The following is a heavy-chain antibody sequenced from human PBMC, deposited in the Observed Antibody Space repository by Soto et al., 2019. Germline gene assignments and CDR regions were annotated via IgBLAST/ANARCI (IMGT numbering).Heavy chain of an antibody. Sequence: QVQLQESGPGLVKPSETLSLTCTVHGGSVNIGTYYWSCIRQPPGKGLEWIGFIHYSGSTNYNPSLKRRVTMSVDTSKNQFSLKLTSVNAADTAVYYCTRGGDAYKNGHWGQGTLVTVSS. D-gene: IGHD2-21*01. V-gene: IGHV4-61*01. CDR2: IHYSGST. CDR3: TRGGDAYKNGH. CDR1: GGSVNIGTYY. J-gene: IGHJ4*02.